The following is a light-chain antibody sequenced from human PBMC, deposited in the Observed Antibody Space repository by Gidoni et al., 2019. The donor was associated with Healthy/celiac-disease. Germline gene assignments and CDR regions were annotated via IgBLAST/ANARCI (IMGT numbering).Light chain of an antibody. CDR1: QSISSY. CDR2: AAS. CDR3: QQLNSYPLYT. J-gene: IGKJ2*01. V-gene: IGKV1-9*01. Sequence: DIQLTQTPSFLSASVGDRVTITCRASQSISSYLDWYQQKPGKAPKLLIYAASTLQSGVPSRFSGSGSGTEFTLTISSLQPEDYATYYCQQLNSYPLYTFGQGTKLEIK.